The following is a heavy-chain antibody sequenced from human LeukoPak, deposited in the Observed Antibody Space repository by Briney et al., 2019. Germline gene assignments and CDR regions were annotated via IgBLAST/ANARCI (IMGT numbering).Heavy chain of an antibody. J-gene: IGHJ5*02. CDR1: GGTFISYA. CDR3: AREAAAAGTQWFDP. CDR2: IIPIFGTA. D-gene: IGHD6-13*01. V-gene: IGHV1-69*06. Sequence: ASLKVSFKASGGTFISYAISWVPQAPGQGLEWMGGIIPIFGTANYAQKFQGRVTITADKSTSTAYMELSSLRSEDTAVYYCAREAAAAGTQWFDPWGQGTLVTVSS.